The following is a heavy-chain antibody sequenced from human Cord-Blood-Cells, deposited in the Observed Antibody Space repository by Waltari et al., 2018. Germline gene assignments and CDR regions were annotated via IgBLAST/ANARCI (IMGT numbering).Heavy chain of an antibody. CDR2: INHRGST. CDR3: ATSSSSSVGY. Sequence: QVQLQQWGAGLLKPSETLSLTCAVYGGSFSGYYWSWIRQPPGKGLEWIGEINHRGSTNYNPSLKGRVTISVDTSKNQFSLKLSSVTAADTAVYYCATSSSSSVGYWGQGTLVTVSS. CDR1: GGSFSGYY. J-gene: IGHJ4*02. V-gene: IGHV4-34*01. D-gene: IGHD6-6*01.